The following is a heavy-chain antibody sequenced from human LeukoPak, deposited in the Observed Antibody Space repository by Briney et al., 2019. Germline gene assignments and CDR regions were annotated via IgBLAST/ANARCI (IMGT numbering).Heavy chain of an antibody. V-gene: IGHV1-2*02. D-gene: IGHD5-18*01. CDR2: ISAYNGNT. Sequence: ASVKVSCKASGYTFTGYYMHWVRQAPGQGLEWMGWISAYNGNTNYAQKFQGRVTMTRDMSTSTVYMELSSLRSEDTAVYYCARDTQHDTAMGNDYWGQGTLVTVSS. CDR3: ARDTQHDTAMGNDY. CDR1: GYTFTGYY. J-gene: IGHJ4*02.